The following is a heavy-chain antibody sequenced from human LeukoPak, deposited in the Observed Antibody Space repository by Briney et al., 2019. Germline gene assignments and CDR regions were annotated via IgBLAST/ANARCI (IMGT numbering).Heavy chain of an antibody. CDR3: AREVRFLEWLPSYYYYYHMDV. CDR1: GGSISSSSYY. D-gene: IGHD3-3*01. Sequence: SETLSLTCTVSGGSISSSSYYWGWIRQPPGKGLEWIGSIYYSGSTYYNPSLKSRVTISVDTSKNQFSLKLSSVTAADTAVYYCAREVRFLEWLPSYYYYYHMDVWGKGTTVTVSS. CDR2: IYYSGST. V-gene: IGHV4-39*07. J-gene: IGHJ6*03.